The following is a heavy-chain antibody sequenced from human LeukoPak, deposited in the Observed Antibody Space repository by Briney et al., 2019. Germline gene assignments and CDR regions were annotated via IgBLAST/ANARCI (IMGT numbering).Heavy chain of an antibody. D-gene: IGHD2-15*01. J-gene: IGHJ3*02. CDR1: GVSISSYY. V-gene: IGHV4-4*07. CDR3: AVVSSGAAFDI. CDR2: IYTSGSP. Sequence: PSETLSLTCTVSGVSISSYYWSWIRQPAGKGLEWIGRIYTSGSPNYNPSLKSRVTMSVDTSKSQFSLKLRSVTAADTAVYYCAVVSSGAAFDIWGQGTMVTVSS.